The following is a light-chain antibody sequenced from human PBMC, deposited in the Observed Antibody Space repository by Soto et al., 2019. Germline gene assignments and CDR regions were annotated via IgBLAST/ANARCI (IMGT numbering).Light chain of an antibody. CDR3: QAYGTSPLA. CDR1: QSIRRSY. CDR2: GAS. J-gene: IGKJ4*01. V-gene: IGKV3-20*01. Sequence: ELVLTQSPGTLSLSPGERATLSCTASQSIRRSYLAWYQQKPGQAPRPLSYGASSSATGIPDRFSGSGSVTGFTLTIRSLEPEAFAVYYGQAYGTSPLACGRGTKMVSK.